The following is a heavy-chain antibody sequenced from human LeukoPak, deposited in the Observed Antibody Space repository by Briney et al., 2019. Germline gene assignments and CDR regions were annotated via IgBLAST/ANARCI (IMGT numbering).Heavy chain of an antibody. CDR1: GYTFTSYY. CDR2: INPNSGGT. CDR3: ARHHYGDYPVDY. Sequence: GASVKVSCKASGYTFTSYYMHWVRQAPGQGLEWMGWINPNSGGTNYAQKFQGRVTMTRDTSISTAYMELSRLRSDDTAVYYCARHHYGDYPVDYWGQGTLVTVSS. V-gene: IGHV1-2*02. D-gene: IGHD4-17*01. J-gene: IGHJ4*02.